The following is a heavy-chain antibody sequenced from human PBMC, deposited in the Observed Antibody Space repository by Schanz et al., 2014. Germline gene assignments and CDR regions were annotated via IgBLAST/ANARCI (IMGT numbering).Heavy chain of an antibody. CDR3: ARVELSDSGGRHYFDY. CDR1: GGSFGSYS. V-gene: IGHV1-69*09. CDR2: IIPILDII. D-gene: IGHD3-16*01. J-gene: IGHJ4*02. Sequence: QLVQSGAEVKKPGASVKVSCKASGGSFGSYSISWVRQAPGQGLESMGRIIPILDIIEYAQRFQGRVTFTADKSTGTAYMELSSLRPEDTAVYYCARVELSDSGGRHYFDYGGQGTLVTVSS.